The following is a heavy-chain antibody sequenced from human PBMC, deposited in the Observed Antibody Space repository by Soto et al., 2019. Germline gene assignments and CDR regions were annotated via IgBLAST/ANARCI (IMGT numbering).Heavy chain of an antibody. V-gene: IGHV5-51*01. J-gene: IGHJ6*02. CDR3: ARQEGIAAAGSYYYYGMDV. CDR2: IYPGDSDT. D-gene: IGHD6-13*01. Sequence: PGESLKISCKGSGYSFTSYWIGWVRQMPGKGLEWMGIIYPGDSDTRYSPSFQGQVTISADKSISTAYLQWSSLKASDTAMYYCARQEGIAAAGSYYYYGMDVWGQGTTVTV. CDR1: GYSFTSYW.